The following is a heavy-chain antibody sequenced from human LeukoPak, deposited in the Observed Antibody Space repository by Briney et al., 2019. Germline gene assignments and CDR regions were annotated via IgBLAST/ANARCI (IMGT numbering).Heavy chain of an antibody. D-gene: IGHD3-10*01. J-gene: IGHJ5*02. V-gene: IGHV1-2*02. Sequence: ASVKVSCKASGYTLTGYYMNWVRLAPGQGLEWMGWINPNSGGTNYGQKFQGRVTMTTDTSISTAYMELSRLRSDDTAVYYCARDPMVRGIYNWFDPWGQGTLVTVSS. CDR3: ARDPMVRGIYNWFDP. CDR2: INPNSGGT. CDR1: GYTLTGYY.